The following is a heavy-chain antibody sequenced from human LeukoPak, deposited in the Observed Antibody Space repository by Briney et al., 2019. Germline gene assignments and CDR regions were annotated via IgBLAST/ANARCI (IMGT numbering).Heavy chain of an antibody. D-gene: IGHD2-2*01. V-gene: IGHV1-18*01. Sequence: ASVKVSCKASGYTFTSYGISWVRQAPGQGLEWMGWISAYNGNTNYAQKLQGRVTMTTDTSTSTAYMELRSLRSDDTAVYYCARGYCSSTSCCGSDAFDIWGQGTMVTVSS. CDR1: GYTFTSYG. CDR3: ARGYCSSTSCCGSDAFDI. J-gene: IGHJ3*02. CDR2: ISAYNGNT.